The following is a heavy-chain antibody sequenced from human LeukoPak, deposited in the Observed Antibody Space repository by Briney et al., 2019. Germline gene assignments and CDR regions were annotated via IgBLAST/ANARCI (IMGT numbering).Heavy chain of an antibody. CDR2: MFTGDSDT. Sequence: ESLKISCKVSGYNFPNYWIGWVRQTPGKGLEWMGIMFTGDSDTKYSPSFQGQVTISADKSISTAYLQWSSLKASDTAMYYCARPGSGGPDYWGQGTLVTVSS. V-gene: IGHV5-51*06. J-gene: IGHJ4*02. CDR1: GYNFPNYW. D-gene: IGHD3-3*01. CDR3: ARPGSGGPDY.